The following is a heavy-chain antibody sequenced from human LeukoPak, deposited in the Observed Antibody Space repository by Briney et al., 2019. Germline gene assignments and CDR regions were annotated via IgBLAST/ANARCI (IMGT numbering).Heavy chain of an antibody. CDR3: ARGPIAAAPNYYYYYMDV. CDR1: GGTFSSYA. D-gene: IGHD6-13*01. Sequence: SVKVSCKASGGTFSSYAISWVRQAPGQGLEWMGGIIPIFGTANYAQKFQGRVTITADESTSTAYMELSSLRSEDTAAYYCARGPIAAAPNYYYYYMDVWGKGTTVTVSS. J-gene: IGHJ6*03. CDR2: IIPIFGTA. V-gene: IGHV1-69*13.